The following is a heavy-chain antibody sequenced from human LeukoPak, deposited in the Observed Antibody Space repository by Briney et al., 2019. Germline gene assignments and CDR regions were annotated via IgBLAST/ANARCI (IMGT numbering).Heavy chain of an antibody. D-gene: IGHD2-8*02. CDR2: MNPNSGNT. J-gene: IGHJ4*02. V-gene: IGHV1-8*01. CDR1: GYTFTSYD. Sequence: GASVKVSCKASGYTFTSYDINWVRQATGQGLEWMGWMNPNSGNTGYAQKFQGRVTMTRNTSISTAYMELRSLRSDDTAIYYCATYRQVLLPFESWGQGTLVTVSS. CDR3: ATYRQVLLPFES.